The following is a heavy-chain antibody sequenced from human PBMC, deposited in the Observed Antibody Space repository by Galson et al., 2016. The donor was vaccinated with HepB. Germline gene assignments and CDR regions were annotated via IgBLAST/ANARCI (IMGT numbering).Heavy chain of an antibody. CDR2: IKQDGGEK. V-gene: IGHV3-7*03. J-gene: IGHJ6*02. CDR3: ARENEQMPYYYHALDV. CDR1: GFTFGSHW. D-gene: IGHD1-1*01. Sequence: SLRLSCAASGFTFGSHWMTWVRQAPGKGLEWVANIKQDGGEKYYVDSVKGRFTISRDNAKDSLHLQMSSLRAEDTAVYYCARENEQMPYYYHALDVWGQGTTVTVSS.